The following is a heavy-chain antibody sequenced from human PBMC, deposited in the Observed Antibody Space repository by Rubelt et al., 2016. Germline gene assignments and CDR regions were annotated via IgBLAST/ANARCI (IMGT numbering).Heavy chain of an antibody. CDR2: IYPGDSDT. D-gene: IGHD6-6*01. V-gene: IGHV5-51*01. CDR3: ARQSGSSAPLRY. J-gene: IGHJ4*02. Sequence: ISWVRQMPGKGLERMGIIYPGDSDTRYSPSFQGQVTISADKSISAAYLQWSSLKASDTAMYYCARQSGSSAPLRYWGQGTLVTVSS.